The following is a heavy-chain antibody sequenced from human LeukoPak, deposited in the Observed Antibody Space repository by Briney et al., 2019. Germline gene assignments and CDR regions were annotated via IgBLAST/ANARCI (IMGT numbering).Heavy chain of an antibody. Sequence: KPSEILSLTCTVSGGSISSYYWSWIRQPPGKGLEWIGYIYYTGSTNYNPSLKSRVTISINASKNQLSLELSSVTAADTAVYYCARDFTVAGTGAFDIWGQGTMVTVSS. J-gene: IGHJ3*02. V-gene: IGHV4-59*01. CDR3: ARDFTVAGTGAFDI. D-gene: IGHD6-19*01. CDR1: GGSISSYY. CDR2: IYYTGST.